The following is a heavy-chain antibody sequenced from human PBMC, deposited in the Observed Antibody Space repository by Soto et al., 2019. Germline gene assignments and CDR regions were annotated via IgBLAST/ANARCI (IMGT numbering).Heavy chain of an antibody. CDR1: GFIFSSYG. D-gene: IGHD3-3*01. CDR3: AKDQSGYDHYAMDV. Sequence: QVQLVESGGGVVQPGRSLRLSCAASGFIFSSYGMHWVRQAPGKGLEWVAVISYDGINKNHADSVKGRFTISRDNSKNTLHLQMNSLRAEDTAVYYCAKDQSGYDHYAMDVWRQGTAVTVSS. V-gene: IGHV3-30*18. CDR2: ISYDGINK. J-gene: IGHJ6*02.